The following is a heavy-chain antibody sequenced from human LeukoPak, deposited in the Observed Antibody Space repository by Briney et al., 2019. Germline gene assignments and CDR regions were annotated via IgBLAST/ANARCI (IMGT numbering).Heavy chain of an antibody. CDR1: GGSINSSDHY. V-gene: IGHV4-39*01. CDR2: KYYSGDT. CDR3: ARHRLKGDTFDI. J-gene: IGHJ3*02. Sequence: SETLSLTCTVSGGSINSSDHYWAWIRQPPGKGLEWIGSKYYSGDTYYSPSLKSRVTISVDTSRNKFALKLNSVTAADTAVYFCARHRLKGDTFDIWGQGTKVTVSS.